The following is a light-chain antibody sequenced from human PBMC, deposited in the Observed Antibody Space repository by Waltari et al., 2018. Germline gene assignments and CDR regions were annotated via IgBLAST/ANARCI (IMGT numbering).Light chain of an antibody. V-gene: IGKV1-5*03. CDR1: RDISTK. J-gene: IGKJ1*01. CDR2: KAS. Sequence: DILMTQSPPTLSASMGDRVTITCRASRDISTKLAWYQQKPGRAPKLLRYKASSLESGFPARFSGSGSGTEFTLTISTLQPDDFATYYCQEYVDDLWTFGQGTKVEIK. CDR3: QEYVDDLWT.